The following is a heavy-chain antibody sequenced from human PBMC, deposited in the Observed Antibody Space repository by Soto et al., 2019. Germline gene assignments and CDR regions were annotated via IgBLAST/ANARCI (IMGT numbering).Heavy chain of an antibody. Sequence: GGSLRLSCAASGFTFDDYTMHWVRQAPGKGLEWVSLISWDGGSTYYADSVKGRLTISRDNSKNSLYLQMNSLRTEDTALYYCAKDIGDTYYDILTGYYNRMGYYYYGMDVWGQGTTVTVSS. J-gene: IGHJ6*02. CDR3: AKDIGDTYYDILTGYYNRMGYYYYGMDV. D-gene: IGHD3-9*01. CDR2: ISWDGGST. V-gene: IGHV3-43*01. CDR1: GFTFDDYT.